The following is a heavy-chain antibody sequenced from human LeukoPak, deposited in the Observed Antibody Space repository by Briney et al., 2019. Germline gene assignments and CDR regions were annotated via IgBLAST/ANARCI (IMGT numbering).Heavy chain of an antibody. CDR3: ARRPVTPVGYGMDV. V-gene: IGHV4-31*03. CDR1: GGSISSDNCY. D-gene: IGHD4-23*01. CDR2: IYYSGST. J-gene: IGHJ6*02. Sequence: SQTLSLTCTVSGGSISSDNCYWSWIRPHPGKGLEWIGYIYYSGSTYYNPSLKSRVTISLDTSKNQFSLKLSSVTAADTAVYYCARRPVTPVGYGMDVWGQGTTVTVSS.